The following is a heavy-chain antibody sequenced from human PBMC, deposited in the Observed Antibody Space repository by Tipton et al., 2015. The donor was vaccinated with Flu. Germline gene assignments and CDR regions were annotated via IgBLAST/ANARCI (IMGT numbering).Heavy chain of an antibody. CDR3: AKVIPEIVAGLDY. J-gene: IGHJ4*02. CDR1: GFTFARYA. Sequence: QLVQSGGDLVQPGGSLRLSCAASGFTFARYAMSWVRQAPGKGLEWVSNIRGSSGRGAGTYYADSVKGRFSISRDNSKNTLYLQMNSLRAEDTAIYYCAKVIPEIVAGLDYWGQGTLVTVSS. V-gene: IGHV3-23*04. D-gene: IGHD5-12*01. CDR2: SSGRGAGT.